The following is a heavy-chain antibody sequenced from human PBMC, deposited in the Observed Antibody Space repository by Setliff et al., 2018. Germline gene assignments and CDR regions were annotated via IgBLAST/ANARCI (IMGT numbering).Heavy chain of an antibody. CDR1: GDSISRSSYH. Sequence: PSETLSLTCSVSGDSISRSSYHYAWIRQPPGKGLEWIGSIYYSGTTHYNPSLKSRVTISVDTSKNQFSLKLSSVTAAGTAVYYCARGRGSYYKYYYYYYYMDVWGKGTTVTVSS. CDR3: ARGRGSYYKYYYYYYYMDV. J-gene: IGHJ6*03. V-gene: IGHV4-39*07. D-gene: IGHD1-26*01. CDR2: IYYSGTT.